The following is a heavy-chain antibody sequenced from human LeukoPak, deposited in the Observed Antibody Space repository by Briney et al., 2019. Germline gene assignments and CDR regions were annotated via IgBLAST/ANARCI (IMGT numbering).Heavy chain of an antibody. Sequence: PSETLSLTCTVSGGSISSGTYYWSWIRQPAGKGLEWIGRIYTDGSTNYNPSLKSRVTISVDTSKNQFSLKLSSVTAADTAVYYCARADVVVPADYWGQGTLVTVSS. CDR3: ARADVVVPADY. J-gene: IGHJ4*02. CDR1: GGSISSGTYY. CDR2: IYTDGST. V-gene: IGHV4-61*02. D-gene: IGHD2-2*01.